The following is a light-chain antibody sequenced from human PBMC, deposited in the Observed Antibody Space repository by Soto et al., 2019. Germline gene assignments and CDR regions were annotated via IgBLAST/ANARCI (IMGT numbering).Light chain of an antibody. CDR3: SSYTSGSTLVV. CDR2: EVS. V-gene: IGLV2-14*01. J-gene: IGLJ2*01. Sequence: QSALTQPASVSGSPGQSITISCTGTSSDVGGYNYVSWYQQHPGKAPKLMIYEVSNRPSEVSNRFSGSKSGNTASLTISGLRAEDEGNSYCSSYTSGSTLVVFGGGTKLTVL. CDR1: SSDVGGYNY.